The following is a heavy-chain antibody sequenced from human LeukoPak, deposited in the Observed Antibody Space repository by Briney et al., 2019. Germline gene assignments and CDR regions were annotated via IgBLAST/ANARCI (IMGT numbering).Heavy chain of an antibody. D-gene: IGHD6-19*01. Sequence: GGSLRLSCAAAGFTFSSYSMNWVRQAPGKGLEWVSSISTSSIYIYYADSVKGRFTISRDNAKKSVHLQMNSLRAEDTAVYYCARGASVVAGSDNALDIWGQGTMVTVSS. CDR3: ARGASVVAGSDNALDI. CDR1: GFTFSSYS. CDR2: ISTSSIYI. J-gene: IGHJ3*02. V-gene: IGHV3-21*01.